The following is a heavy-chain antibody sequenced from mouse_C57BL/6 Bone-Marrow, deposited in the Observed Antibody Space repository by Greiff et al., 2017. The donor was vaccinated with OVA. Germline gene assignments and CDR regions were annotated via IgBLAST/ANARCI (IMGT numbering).Heavy chain of an antibody. J-gene: IGHJ2*01. Sequence: QVQLQQPGAELVKPGASVKLSCKASGYTFTSYWMPWVKQRPGQGLEWIGEIDPSDSYTNYNQKFKGKATLTVDTSSSTAYMQLSSLTSEDAAVYYCERWENYWGQGTTLTVSS. CDR1: GYTFTSYW. CDR3: ERWENY. V-gene: IGHV1-50*01. D-gene: IGHD4-1*01. CDR2: IDPSDSYT.